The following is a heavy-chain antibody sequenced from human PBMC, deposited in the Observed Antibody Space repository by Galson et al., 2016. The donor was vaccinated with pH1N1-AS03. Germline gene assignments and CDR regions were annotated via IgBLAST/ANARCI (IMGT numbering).Heavy chain of an antibody. V-gene: IGHV7-4-1*01. CDR3: ARGCMSVSGCWDY. CDR1: GYTFTSYT. D-gene: IGHD6-19*01. CDR2: INTNTGNP. J-gene: IGHJ4*02. Sequence: SVKVSCKASGYTFTSYTMIWVRRAPGQGLECMGWINTNTGNPTYAQGFTGRFAFSLDTSVSTAYLQIGSLKAEDTAVYYCARGCMSVSGCWDYWGQGTLVTVSS.